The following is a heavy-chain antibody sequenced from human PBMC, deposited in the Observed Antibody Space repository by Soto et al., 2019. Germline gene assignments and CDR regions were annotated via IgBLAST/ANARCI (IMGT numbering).Heavy chain of an antibody. CDR1: GNTLSGLP. V-gene: IGHV1-24*01. D-gene: IGHD4-17*01. CDR3: ATGVTTFEY. CDR2: LDYEEGER. Sequence: ASVKVSCKVSGNTLSGLPMHWVRQAPGKRLEWMGSLDYEEGERNFAHRFQGRVTVTEDTSTDTAYMDLSSLKSEDTAVYYCATGVTTFEYWGQGTLVIVSS. J-gene: IGHJ4*02.